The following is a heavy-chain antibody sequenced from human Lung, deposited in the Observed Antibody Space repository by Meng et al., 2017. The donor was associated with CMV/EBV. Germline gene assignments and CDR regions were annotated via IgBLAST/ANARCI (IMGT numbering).Heavy chain of an antibody. V-gene: IGHV3-53*01. Sequence: SCAASGFTVHSKYMTWVRLAPGKGLQWVSLIYSGGSAYYADSVKGRFTISRDNSKNTLYLQMNSLRAEDTAIYYCARDQRGGSGFDYWGQGTLVTVSS. CDR1: GFTVHSKY. D-gene: IGHD6-19*01. J-gene: IGHJ4*02. CDR2: IYSGGSA. CDR3: ARDQRGGSGFDY.